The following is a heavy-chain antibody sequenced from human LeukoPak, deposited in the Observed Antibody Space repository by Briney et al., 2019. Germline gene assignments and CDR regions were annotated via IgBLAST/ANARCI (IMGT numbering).Heavy chain of an antibody. D-gene: IGHD6-19*01. J-gene: IGHJ4*02. CDR2: INGGGYNT. V-gene: IGHV3-23*01. CDR3: ARASGIYGSGWYFDY. CDR1: GFTFNNLV. Sequence: GGSLCFSGAASGFTFNNLVRGWVRQAPGKGLEGVFTINGGGYNTYYADSVKGRFTISRDNSKNTLSLQVNTLRAEDTAVYYCARASGIYGSGWYFDYWGQGTLVTVSS.